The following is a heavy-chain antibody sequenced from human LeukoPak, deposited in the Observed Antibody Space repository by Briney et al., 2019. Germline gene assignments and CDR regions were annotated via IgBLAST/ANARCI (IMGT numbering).Heavy chain of an antibody. CDR3: ARGLRAYYYYGMDV. D-gene: IGHD3-3*01. CDR1: GFTFSNYA. Sequence: GGSLRLSYAASGFTFSNYAMHWVRQAPGEGLEYVSAISSNGGSTYYADSVKGRFTISRDNSKNTLFLQMGSLRVEDMAVYYCARGLRAYYYYGMDVWGQGTTVTVSS. V-gene: IGHV3-64*02. J-gene: IGHJ6*02. CDR2: ISSNGGST.